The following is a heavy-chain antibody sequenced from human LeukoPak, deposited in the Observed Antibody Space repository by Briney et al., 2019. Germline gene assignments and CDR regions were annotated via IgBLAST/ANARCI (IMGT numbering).Heavy chain of an antibody. D-gene: IGHD6-13*01. V-gene: IGHV3-9*01. CDR1: GFTFDDYA. CDR3: AKDKVGSSSWYPQYFDY. J-gene: IGHJ4*02. Sequence: GGSLRLSCAASGFTFDDYAMHWARQTPGKGREWVSGISWNSGSIGYADSVKGRFTISRDNAKNSLYLQMNSLRAEDTVLYYCAKDKVGSSSWYPQYFDYWGQGTLVTVSS. CDR2: ISWNSGSI.